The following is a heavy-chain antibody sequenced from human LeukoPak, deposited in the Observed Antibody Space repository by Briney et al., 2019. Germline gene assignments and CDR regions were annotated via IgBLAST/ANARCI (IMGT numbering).Heavy chain of an antibody. J-gene: IGHJ4*02. CDR2: IYQYSYSM. V-gene: IGHV3-11*01. Sequence: GGSLRLSCSASGFRFSDYYMSWLRPPPGRGLEGMANIYQYSYSMYYAHSVKGRFTISRENATNSLYLHMNSPRVEATAVYYCARDRRSPHSAYDWGHLDSWGQGTLVAVSS. D-gene: IGHD5-12*01. CDR3: ARDRRSPHSAYDWGHLDS. CDR1: GFRFSDYY.